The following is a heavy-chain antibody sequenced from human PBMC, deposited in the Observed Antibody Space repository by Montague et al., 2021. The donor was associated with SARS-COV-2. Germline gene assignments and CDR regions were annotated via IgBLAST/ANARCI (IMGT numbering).Heavy chain of an antibody. J-gene: IGHJ6*02. CDR2: ISWSSRST. CDR1: GFTFSDYP. CDR3: AKDKDGSVTYIYGMDV. Sequence: SLRLSCAASGFTFSDYPMHWVRQVPGKGLEWVSRISWSSRSTDYADSVKGRFTISRDNSKNSLYLEMHSLTIEDTALYHCAKDKDGSVTYIYGMDVWGLGTTVTVAS. D-gene: IGHD3-10*01. V-gene: IGHV3-43*01.